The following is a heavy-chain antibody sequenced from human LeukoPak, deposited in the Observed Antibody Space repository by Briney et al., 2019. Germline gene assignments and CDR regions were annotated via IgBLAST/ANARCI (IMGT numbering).Heavy chain of an antibody. CDR3: AREITYYYDSSGYYDY. CDR2: ISAYNGNT. D-gene: IGHD3-22*01. CDR1: GYTFTSYG. Sequence: ASVKVSCKASGYTFTSYGISWVRQAPGQGLEWMGRISAYNGNTNYAQKLQGRVTMTTDTSTSTAYMELRSLRSDDTAAYYCAREITYYYDSSGYYDYWGQGTLVTVSS. V-gene: IGHV1-18*01. J-gene: IGHJ4*02.